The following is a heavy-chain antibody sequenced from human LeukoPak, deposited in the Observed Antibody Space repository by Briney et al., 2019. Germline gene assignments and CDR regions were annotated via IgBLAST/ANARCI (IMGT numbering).Heavy chain of an antibody. D-gene: IGHD1-1*01. CDR1: GFTFSSYG. CDR3: AKGNGGYYYYLDV. CDR2: IWYDGSNK. V-gene: IGHV3-33*06. J-gene: IGHJ6*03. Sequence: PGGSLRLSCAASGFTFSSYGMHWVRQAPGKGLEWVAVIWYDGSNKYYADSVKGRFTISRDNSRNTLYLQVNSLRAEDTAVYYCAKGNGGYYYYLDVWGKGTTVTVSS.